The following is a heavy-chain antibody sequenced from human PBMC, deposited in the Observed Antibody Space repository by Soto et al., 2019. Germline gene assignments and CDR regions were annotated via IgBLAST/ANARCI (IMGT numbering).Heavy chain of an antibody. V-gene: IGHV1-18*04. CDR1: GYTFTRYG. J-gene: IGHJ4*02. CDR2: ISAYNGNT. D-gene: IGHD6-13*01. Sequence: ASVKLSLKASGYTFTRYGSGWWRHAPGQGLEWMGWISAYNGNTNYAQKLQGRVTMTTDTSTSTAYMELSRLRSDDTAVYYSARGIAAAGNPFDYWGQGTLVTVSS. CDR3: ARGIAAAGNPFDY.